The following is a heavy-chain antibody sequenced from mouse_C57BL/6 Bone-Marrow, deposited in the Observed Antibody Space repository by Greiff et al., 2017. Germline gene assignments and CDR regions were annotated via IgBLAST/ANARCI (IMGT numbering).Heavy chain of an antibody. CDR1: EYEFPSHD. Sequence: EVKLQESGGGLVQPGESLKLSCESNEYEFPSHDMSWVRKTPEKRLELVAAINSDGGSTYYPDTMERRFIISRDNTKKTLYLQMSSLRSEDTALYYCARHGGDYYGAFFAYWGQGTLVTVSA. CDR2: INSDGGST. J-gene: IGHJ3*01. CDR3: ARHGGDYYGAFFAY. V-gene: IGHV5-2*01. D-gene: IGHD1-1*01.